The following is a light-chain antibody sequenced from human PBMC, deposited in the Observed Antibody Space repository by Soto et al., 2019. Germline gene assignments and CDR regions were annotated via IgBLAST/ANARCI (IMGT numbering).Light chain of an antibody. V-gene: IGLV1-47*01. CDR3: ATWDDSLNGYV. CDR1: SSNIGSNY. CDR2: RNN. Sequence: QSVLTQPPSASGTPGQRVTISCSGSSSNIGSNYVYWYHQLPGTAPKLVIYRNNQRPSGVPDRISGSKSGTSASLAISGLRSEDEADYYCATWDDSLNGYVFGTGTKVTVL. J-gene: IGLJ1*01.